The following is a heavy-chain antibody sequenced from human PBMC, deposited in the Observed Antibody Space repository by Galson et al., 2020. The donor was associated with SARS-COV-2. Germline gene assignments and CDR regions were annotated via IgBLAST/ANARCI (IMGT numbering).Heavy chain of an antibody. J-gene: IGHJ4*02. CDR2: ISDHGGIT. CDR1: GFSFSSYA. CDR3: AKAGRGATWPLDY. Sequence: GGSLRLSCAASGFSFSSYAMTWVRQAPGKGLEWVSGISDHGGITYYTDSVTGRFTISRDNSKNRLYVQMNSLRAEDTAVYYCAKAGRGATWPLDYWGRGTLVTVSS. V-gene: IGHV3-23*01. D-gene: IGHD3-10*01.